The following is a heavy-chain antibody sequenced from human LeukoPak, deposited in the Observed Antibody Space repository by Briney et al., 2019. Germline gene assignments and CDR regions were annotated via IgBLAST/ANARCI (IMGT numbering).Heavy chain of an antibody. Sequence: GASVKVSCKASGGTFNSYAISWVRQAPGQGLEWMGGIIPIFGTANYAQKFQGRVTITADESTSTAYMELSSLRSEDTAVYYCARDSRSGYDSGFDYWGQGTLVTVSS. CDR1: GGTFNSYA. CDR3: ARDSRSGYDSGFDY. V-gene: IGHV1-69*01. J-gene: IGHJ4*02. D-gene: IGHD5-12*01. CDR2: IIPIFGTA.